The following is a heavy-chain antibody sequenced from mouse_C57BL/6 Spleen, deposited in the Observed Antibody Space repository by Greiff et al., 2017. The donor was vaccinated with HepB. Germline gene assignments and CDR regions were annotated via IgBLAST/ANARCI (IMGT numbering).Heavy chain of an antibody. CDR2: INPNNGGT. V-gene: IGHV1-26*01. CDR1: GYTFTDYY. D-gene: IGHD4-1*01. CDR3: ARFNWDGWYFDV. Sequence: VQLQQSGPELVKPGASVKISCKASGYTFTDYYMNWVKQSHGKSLEWIGDINPNNGGTSYNQKFKGKATLTVDKSSSTAYMELRSLTSEDSAVYYCARFNWDGWYFDVWGTGTTVTVSS. J-gene: IGHJ1*03.